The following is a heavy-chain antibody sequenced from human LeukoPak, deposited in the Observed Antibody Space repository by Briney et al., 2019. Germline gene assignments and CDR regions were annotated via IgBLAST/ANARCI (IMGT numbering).Heavy chain of an antibody. V-gene: IGHV5-51*01. CDR3: ARHGDMFTFGGVIDPFAY. Sequence: GESLKSSSKASEYSSTSYWIGGVRQLPGKGLEWMGIIYHGDSDTRYNPSFQSQVTISADKSISTSYLQWSRLTASDTAMYYCARHGDMFTFGGVIDPFAYWGQGTLCTVSP. CDR1: EYSSTSYW. J-gene: IGHJ4*02. D-gene: IGHD3-16*02. CDR2: IYHGDSDT.